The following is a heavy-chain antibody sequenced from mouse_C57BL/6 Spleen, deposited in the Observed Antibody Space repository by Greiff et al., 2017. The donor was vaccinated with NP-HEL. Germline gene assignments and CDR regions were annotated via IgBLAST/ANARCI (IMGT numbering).Heavy chain of an antibody. V-gene: IGHV1-64*01. D-gene: IGHD3-2*02. CDR3: ARLWTAQVTNAMDY. J-gene: IGHJ4*01. CDR2: IHPNSGST. Sequence: QVQLQQSGAELVKPGTSVKLSCKASGYTFTSYWMHWVKQRPGQGLEWIGMIHPNSGSTNYNEKFKSKATLTVDKSSSTAYMQLSSLTSEDSAVYYCARLWTAQVTNAMDYWGQGTSVTVSS. CDR1: GYTFTSYW.